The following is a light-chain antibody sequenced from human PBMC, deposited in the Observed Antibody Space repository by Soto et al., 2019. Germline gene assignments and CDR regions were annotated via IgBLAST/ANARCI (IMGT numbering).Light chain of an antibody. CDR3: QQYGSSPLT. J-gene: IGKJ4*01. CDR2: GAS. CDR1: QSVSISY. V-gene: IGKV3-20*01. Sequence: EIVLTQSPGTLSLSPGERATLSCRASQSVSISYLAWYQQKPGQAPRLLIYGASSRATGIPHRFSGSGSGTDFTLTISRLEPEDFAVYYCQQYGSSPLTFGGGTKVEIK.